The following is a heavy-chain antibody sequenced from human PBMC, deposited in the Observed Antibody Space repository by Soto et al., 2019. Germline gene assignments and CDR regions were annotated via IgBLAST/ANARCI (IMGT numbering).Heavy chain of an antibody. Sequence: RCSSYWSCRIIKKNGKGLEWMGIIYPGDSDTRYSPSFQGQVTISADKSISTAYLQGSSVKASDTAMYYCARRNTAAGPYYYYYYGMDVWGQGTTVTVSS. CDR2: IYPGDSDT. V-gene: IGHV5-51*01. J-gene: IGHJ6*02. D-gene: IGHD6-13*01. CDR3: ARRNTAAGPYYYYYYGMDV. CDR1: RCSSYW.